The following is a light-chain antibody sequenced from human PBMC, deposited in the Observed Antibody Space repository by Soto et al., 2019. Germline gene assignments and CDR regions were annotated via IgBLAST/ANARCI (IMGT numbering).Light chain of an antibody. J-gene: IGKJ1*01. Sequence: DIRMTQSPSTLSASVGDRVTITCRASQSISSWLAWYQQKPGKAPKLLIYDASSLESGVPSRFSGSGSGTEFTLTISSLQPDDFATFYCQQYNSYSPLTFGLGTKVDIK. CDR3: QQYNSYSPLT. V-gene: IGKV1-5*01. CDR2: DAS. CDR1: QSISSW.